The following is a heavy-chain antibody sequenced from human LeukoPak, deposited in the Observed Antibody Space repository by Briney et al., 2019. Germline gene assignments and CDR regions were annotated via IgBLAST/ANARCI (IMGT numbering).Heavy chain of an antibody. CDR1: GGTFSSYA. CDR2: IIPIFGTA. D-gene: IGHD3-9*01. Sequence: ASVKVSCKASGGTFSSYAISWVRQAPGQGLEWMGGIIPIFGTANYAQKFQGRVTITADESTSTAYMELSSLRSEDTAVYFFAKKGAYDILTGYQTDDAFDIWGQGTMVTVSS. J-gene: IGHJ3*02. V-gene: IGHV1-69*13. CDR3: AKKGAYDILTGYQTDDAFDI.